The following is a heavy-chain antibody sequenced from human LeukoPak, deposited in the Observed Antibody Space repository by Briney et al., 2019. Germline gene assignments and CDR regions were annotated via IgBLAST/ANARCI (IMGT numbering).Heavy chain of an antibody. J-gene: IGHJ4*02. CDR3: NAYDILTGRAFDY. Sequence: GGSLRLSCAASGFTVSSNYMSWVRQAPGKGLEWVSVIYSGGSTYYADSAKGRFTISRDNSKNTLYLQMNSLRAEDTAVYYCNAYDILTGRAFDYWGQGTLVTVSS. V-gene: IGHV3-53*01. CDR1: GFTVSSNY. D-gene: IGHD3-9*01. CDR2: IYSGGST.